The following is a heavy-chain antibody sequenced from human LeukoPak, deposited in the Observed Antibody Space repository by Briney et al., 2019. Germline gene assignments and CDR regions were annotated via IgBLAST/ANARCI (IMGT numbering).Heavy chain of an antibody. D-gene: IGHD3-3*01. CDR2: IWYDGSNK. CDR3: AKAYYDFWSGYSEAGDY. J-gene: IGHJ4*02. V-gene: IGHV3-33*06. Sequence: GGSLRLSCAASGFTFSSYAMHWVRQAPGKGLEWVAVIWYDGSNKYYADSVKGRFTISRDNSKNTLYLQMNSLRAEDTAVYYCAKAYYDFWSGYSEAGDYWGQGTLVTVSS. CDR1: GFTFSSYA.